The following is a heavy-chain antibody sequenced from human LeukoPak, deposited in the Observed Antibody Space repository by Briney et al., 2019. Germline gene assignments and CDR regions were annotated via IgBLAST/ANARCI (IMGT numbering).Heavy chain of an antibody. V-gene: IGHV3-48*01. D-gene: IGHD5-18*01. CDR1: GFTFSRFG. Sequence: GGSLRLSCAASGFTFSRFGMSWVRQAPGKGLEWVSHISVSTTSRYYADSVMGRFTISRDNAKNSLYLQMNSLRAEDTAVYYCAKGFRGYSYGYFDYWGQGTLVTVSS. J-gene: IGHJ4*02. CDR3: AKGFRGYSYGYFDY. CDR2: ISVSTTSR.